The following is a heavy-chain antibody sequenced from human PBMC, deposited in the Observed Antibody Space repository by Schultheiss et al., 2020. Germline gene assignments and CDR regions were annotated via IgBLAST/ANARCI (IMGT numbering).Heavy chain of an antibody. CDR3: ARVNENEDYGDY. J-gene: IGHJ4*02. V-gene: IGHV1-69*04. D-gene: IGHD3-16*01. Sequence: SVKVSCKASGSTFTSYGLSWVRQAPGQGLEWMGRFIPIFDITHYAQKFQGRVTITADKSTNTGYMELSRLRSEDTAVYYCARVNENEDYGDYWGQGTLVTISS. CDR2: FIPIFDIT. CDR1: GSTFTSYG.